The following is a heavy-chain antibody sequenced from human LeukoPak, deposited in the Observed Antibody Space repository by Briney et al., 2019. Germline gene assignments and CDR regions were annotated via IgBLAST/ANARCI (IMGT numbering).Heavy chain of an antibody. J-gene: IGHJ2*01. V-gene: IGHV3-21*01. CDR3: ARAGILVAGTDWYFDL. Sequence: GGSLRLSCAASGFTFSTYSMYWVRQAPGKGLEWVSSISSGGNNIYYADSMKGRFTISRDNAKNSLYLQMNSLRAEETAVYYCARAGILVAGTDWYFDLWGRGTLVTVSS. D-gene: IGHD6-19*01. CDR2: ISSGGNNI. CDR1: GFTFSTYS.